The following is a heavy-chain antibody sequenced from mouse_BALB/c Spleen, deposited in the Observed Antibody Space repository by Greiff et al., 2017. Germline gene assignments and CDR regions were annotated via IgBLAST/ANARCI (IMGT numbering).Heavy chain of an antibody. J-gene: IGHJ4*01. V-gene: IGHV4-1*02. CDR2: INPDSSTI. Sequence: EVQLQQSGGGLVQPGGSLKLSCAASGFDFSRYWMSWVRQAPGKGLEWIGEINPDSSTINYTPSLKDKFIISRDNAKNTLYLQMSKVRSEDTALYYCARGIYYGSSYGGYAMDYGGQGTSVTVSS. D-gene: IGHD1-1*01. CDR3: ARGIYYGSSYGGYAMDY. CDR1: GFDFSRYW.